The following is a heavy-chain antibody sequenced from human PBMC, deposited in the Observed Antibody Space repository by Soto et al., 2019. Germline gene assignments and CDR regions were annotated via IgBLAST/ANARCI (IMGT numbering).Heavy chain of an antibody. V-gene: IGHV3-74*01. CDR1: GFTFSSLW. CDR2: IDGDGSTT. J-gene: IGHJ4*02. Sequence: SLRLSCVASGFTFSSLWMYWVRQAPGKGLVWVSRIDGDGSTTAYADSVKGRFTISRDNAKNTLYLQMSSLRADDSAVYFCVRSSGDFWGQGAQVTVSS. CDR3: VRSSGDF.